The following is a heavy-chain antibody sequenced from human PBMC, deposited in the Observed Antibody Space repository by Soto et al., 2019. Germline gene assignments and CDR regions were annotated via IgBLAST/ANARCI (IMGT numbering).Heavy chain of an antibody. J-gene: IGHJ4*02. V-gene: IGHV3-7*01. CDR2: INQDGSEK. Sequence: GSLRLSCAASGXPFSNYWMDWVRQAPGKGLEWVANINQDGSEKHYVDSVKGRFTISRDNAKNSIYRQMSSVTAEDSALYCARSLDYWGQGTLGTVSS. CDR3: ARSLDY. CDR1: GXPFSNYW.